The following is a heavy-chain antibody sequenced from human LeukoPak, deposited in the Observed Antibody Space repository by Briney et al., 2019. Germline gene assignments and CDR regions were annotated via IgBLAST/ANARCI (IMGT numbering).Heavy chain of an antibody. CDR3: AKDGRNYFDY. V-gene: IGHV3-43*01. CDR1: GFTFDDYT. D-gene: IGHD3-10*01. CDR2: ISWDGGST. J-gene: IGHJ4*02. Sequence: PGGSLRLSCAASGFTFDDYTMHWVRQAPGKGLEWVSLISWDGGSTYYADSVKGRFTISRDNSKNSLYLQVNSLRTEDTALYYCAKDGRNYFDYWGQGTLVTVSS.